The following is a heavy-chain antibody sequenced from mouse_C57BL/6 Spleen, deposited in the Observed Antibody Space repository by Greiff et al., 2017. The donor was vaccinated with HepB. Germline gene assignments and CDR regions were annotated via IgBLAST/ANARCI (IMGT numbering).Heavy chain of an antibody. CDR2: ISDGGSYT. J-gene: IGHJ3*01. CDR1: GFTFSSYA. CDR3: ARDEDGYYFAY. Sequence: EVKVVESGGGLVKPGGSLKLSCAASGFTFSSYAMSWVRQTPEKRLEWVATISDGGSYTYYPDNVKGRFTISRDNAKNNLYLQMSHLKSEDTAMYYCARDEDGYYFAYWGQGTLVTVSA. V-gene: IGHV5-4*01. D-gene: IGHD2-3*01.